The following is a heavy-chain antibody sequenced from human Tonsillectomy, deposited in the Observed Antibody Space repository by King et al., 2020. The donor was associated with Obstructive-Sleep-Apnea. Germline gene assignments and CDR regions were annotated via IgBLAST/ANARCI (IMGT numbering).Heavy chain of an antibody. D-gene: IGHD6-19*01. Sequence: VQLVESGGGLVQPGRSLRLSCAASGFSFDDFAMHWVRQAPGKGLEWVSGISWNSGSIGYADSVKGRFIISRDNAKNSLFLQMNSLRAEDTALYYCVKDKNSGWYVDYFDYWGQGTLVTVSS. CDR1: GFSFDDFA. CDR3: VKDKNSGWYVDYFDY. CDR2: ISWNSGSI. V-gene: IGHV3-9*01. J-gene: IGHJ4*02.